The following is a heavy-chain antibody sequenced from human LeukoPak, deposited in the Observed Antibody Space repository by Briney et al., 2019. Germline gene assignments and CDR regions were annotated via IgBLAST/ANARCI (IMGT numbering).Heavy chain of an antibody. CDR2: IWCYGSNK. V-gene: IGHV3-33*01. Sequence: GGSLRLSCAASGFTFSSYGMHWVRQAPGKGLEWVAVIWCYGSNKYYADSVKGRFTISRDNSKNTLYLKMNSLRAEDTAVYYCARERRAAAGWFDPWGQGTLVTGSS. D-gene: IGHD6-13*01. J-gene: IGHJ5*02. CDR3: ARERRAAAGWFDP. CDR1: GFTFSSYG.